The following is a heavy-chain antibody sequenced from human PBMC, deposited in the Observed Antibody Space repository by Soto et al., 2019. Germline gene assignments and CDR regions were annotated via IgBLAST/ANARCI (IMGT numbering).Heavy chain of an antibody. Sequence: SETLSLTCTVSGGSMKSAAYYWNWVRQFPGKGLEWIGSVSYYDGDTSYSPSLESRVTMALDTSKNQFSLRLASVTVADTAVYYCVGQCAAGDPLDPWGQGALVTVSS. D-gene: IGHD6-13*01. J-gene: IGHJ5*02. V-gene: IGHV4-31*03. CDR1: GGSMKSAAYY. CDR3: VGQCAAGDPLDP. CDR2: SYYDGDT.